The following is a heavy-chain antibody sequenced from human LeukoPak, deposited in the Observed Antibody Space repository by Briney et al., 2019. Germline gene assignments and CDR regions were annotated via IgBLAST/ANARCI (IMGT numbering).Heavy chain of an antibody. J-gene: IGHJ4*02. Sequence: PGGSLRLSCAASGFTFSTYAMNWVRHTPGKGLEWVSGISSGGNTQYTDSVKGGFTVSRDNSKNTLHLQMDSLRAEDTAIYYCTKDRRQWVVPYFDSWGQGTVVTVSS. CDR2: ISSGGNT. CDR1: GFTFSTYA. CDR3: TKDRRQWVVPYFDS. D-gene: IGHD6-19*01. V-gene: IGHV3-23*01.